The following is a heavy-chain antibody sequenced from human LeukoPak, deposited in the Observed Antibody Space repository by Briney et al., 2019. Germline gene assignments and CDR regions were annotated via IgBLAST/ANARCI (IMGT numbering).Heavy chain of an antibody. V-gene: IGHV4-34*01. CDR2: INHSGST. CDR3: ARAYDYVWGSYRYGRGYYMDV. D-gene: IGHD3-16*02. Sequence: PSETLSLTCAVYGGSFSGYYWSWIRQPPGKGLEWIGEINHSGSTNYNPSLKSRVTVSVDTSKNQFSLKLSSVTAADTAVYYCARAYDYVWGSYRYGRGYYMDVWGKGTTVTVSS. CDR1: GGSFSGYY. J-gene: IGHJ6*03.